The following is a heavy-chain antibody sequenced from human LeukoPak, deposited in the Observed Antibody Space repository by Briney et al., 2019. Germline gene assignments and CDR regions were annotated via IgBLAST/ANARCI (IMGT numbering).Heavy chain of an antibody. Sequence: SETLSLTCTVSGGSISSGDYYWTWIRQPPGKGLEWIGYIYHSGSTYYNLSLKSRVTISLDTSKNQFSLKLNSVTAADTAVYYCARGSSWYDYWGQGTLVTVSS. V-gene: IGHV4-30-4*01. J-gene: IGHJ4*02. D-gene: IGHD6-13*01. CDR3: ARGSSWYDY. CDR1: GGSISSGDYY. CDR2: IYHSGST.